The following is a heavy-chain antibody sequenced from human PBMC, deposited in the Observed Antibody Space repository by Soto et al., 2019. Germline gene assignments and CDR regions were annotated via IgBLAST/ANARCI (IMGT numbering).Heavy chain of an antibody. V-gene: IGHV4-59*08. CDR3: ARHKSTVNILDY. Sequence: SETLSLTCTVSGGSVSPYYWSWIRQPPGKGLEWIGYIYSFGSTNYNASLESRVSMSVDTSKNQVSLKSTSVTVADTAVYYCARHKSTVNILDYWGQGTLVTVSS. CDR2: IYSFGST. CDR1: GGSVSPYY. J-gene: IGHJ4*02. D-gene: IGHD4-17*01.